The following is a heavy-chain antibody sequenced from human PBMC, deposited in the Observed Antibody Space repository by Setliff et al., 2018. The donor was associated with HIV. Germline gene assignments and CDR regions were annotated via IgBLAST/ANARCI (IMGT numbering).Heavy chain of an antibody. D-gene: IGHD2-2*01. J-gene: IGHJ4*02. CDR1: GGSFTNYY. CDR2: INHSGST. CDR3: ARKVGGDFDY. V-gene: IGHV4-34*01. Sequence: SETLSLTCVVYGGSFTNYYWSWIRQPPGKGLECIGEINHSGSTNYNPSLKSRVTISVDPSKHQFSLKLNSMTAADTAVYFCARKVGGDFDYWGQGTLVTV.